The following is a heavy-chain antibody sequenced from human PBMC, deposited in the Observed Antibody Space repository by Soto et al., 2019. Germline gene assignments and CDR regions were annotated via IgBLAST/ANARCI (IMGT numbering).Heavy chain of an antibody. CDR1: GFTFSNYA. CDR3: AKRNDGRDWPYYFDS. V-gene: IGHV3-23*01. D-gene: IGHD1-1*01. J-gene: IGHJ4*02. CDR2: ITGNGGTT. Sequence: GGSLRLSCAASGFTFSNYAMNWVRQAPGKGLEWVSSITGNGGTTHYADSVKGRFTISRDNSKNTLYLQMNSLRAEDTAIYYCAKRNDGRDWPYYFDSWGQGTLVTVSS.